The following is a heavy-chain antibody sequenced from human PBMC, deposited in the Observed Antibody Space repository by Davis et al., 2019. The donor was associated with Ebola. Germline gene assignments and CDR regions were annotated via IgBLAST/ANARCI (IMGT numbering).Heavy chain of an antibody. D-gene: IGHD3-10*01. CDR2: ISGDGGST. Sequence: GESLKISCAASGFTFDDYAMHWVRQAPGKGLEWVSLISGDGGSTYYADSVKGRFTISRDNSKNSLYLQMNSLRTEDTALYYCAKDDMVRGRGYYYYGMDVWGQGTTVTVSS. V-gene: IGHV3-43*02. CDR3: AKDDMVRGRGYYYYGMDV. J-gene: IGHJ6*02. CDR1: GFTFDDYA.